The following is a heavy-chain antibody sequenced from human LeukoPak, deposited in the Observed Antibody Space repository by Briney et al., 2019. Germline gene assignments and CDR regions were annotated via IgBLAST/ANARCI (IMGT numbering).Heavy chain of an antibody. CDR3: ASSKYSSGWYFDY. J-gene: IGHJ4*02. CDR2: INHSGST. D-gene: IGHD6-19*01. CDR1: GGSFSGYY. V-gene: IGHV4-34*01. Sequence: SETLSLTCTVSGGSFSGYYWSWIRQPPGKGLEWIGEINHSGSTNYNPSLKSRVTISVDTSKNQFSLKLSSVTAADTAMYFCASSKYSSGWYFDYWGQGTLVTVSS.